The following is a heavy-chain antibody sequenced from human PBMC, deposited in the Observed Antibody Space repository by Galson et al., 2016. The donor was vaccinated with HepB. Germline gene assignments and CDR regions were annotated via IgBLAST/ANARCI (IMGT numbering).Heavy chain of an antibody. V-gene: IGHV1-2*02. CDR1: GYNFIGYY. Sequence: SVKVSCKASGYNFIGYYIHWVRQVPGQGLEWMGYVNPRSGATVYEQRFQGRVTVTSDTSISTVYLELRSLKSDDTAVYYCARDLGHLEKKNKQWSKHFDYWGRGTLVTVSS. CDR2: VNPRSGAT. CDR3: ARDLGHLEKKNKQWSKHFDY. D-gene: IGHD1/OR15-1a*01. J-gene: IGHJ4*02.